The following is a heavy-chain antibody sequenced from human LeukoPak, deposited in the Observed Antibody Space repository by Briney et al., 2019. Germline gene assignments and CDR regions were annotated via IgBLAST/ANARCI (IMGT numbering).Heavy chain of an antibody. D-gene: IGHD3-9*01. J-gene: IGHJ4*02. CDR3: TTRAADILTGYYSDY. CDR2: IKSKTDGGTT. Sequence: GGSLRLSCAASGFTFSDYYMSWIRQAPGKGLEWVGRIKSKTDGGTTDYAAPVKGRFTISRDDSKNTLYLQMNSLKTEDTAVYYCTTRAADILTGYYSDYWGQGTLVTVSS. V-gene: IGHV3-15*01. CDR1: GFTFSDYY.